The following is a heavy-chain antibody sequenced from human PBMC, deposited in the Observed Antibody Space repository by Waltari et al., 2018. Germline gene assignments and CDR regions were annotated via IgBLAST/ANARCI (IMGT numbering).Heavy chain of an antibody. CDR1: AYSINSGYY. CDR3: ARDRHYCEEGYGGGRDSFDI. D-gene: IGHD3-22*01. Sequence: QVQLQESGPGLVKPSETLSLTCGVAAYSINSGYYWGWIRQSPGKGLEWIGSIYYSGTTYYHPSLQGRVTLSMDTSSNQFSLKLGAVSAADSGVYYCARDRHYCEEGYGGGRDSFDIWGQGTLVTVSS. CDR2: IYYSGTT. V-gene: IGHV4-38-2*02. J-gene: IGHJ3*02.